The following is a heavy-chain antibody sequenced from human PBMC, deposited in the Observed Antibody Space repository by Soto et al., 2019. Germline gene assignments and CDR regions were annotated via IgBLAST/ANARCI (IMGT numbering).Heavy chain of an antibody. J-gene: IGHJ5*02. CDR3: TTDPGDYDWFDP. Sequence: VGSLRLSCAASGFTFSKAWINWVRQAPGKGLEWVGRIKSKTNGGTTDFAAHVRDRFAISRDDSKNTLYLQMNSLKTEDTAVYYCTTDPGDYDWFDPWGQGTLVTVSS. V-gene: IGHV3-15*07. D-gene: IGHD4-17*01. CDR1: GFTFSKAW. CDR2: IKSKTNGGTT.